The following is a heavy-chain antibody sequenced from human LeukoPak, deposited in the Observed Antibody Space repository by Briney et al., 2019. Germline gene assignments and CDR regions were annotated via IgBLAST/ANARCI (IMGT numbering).Heavy chain of an antibody. CDR3: AREFGYSSFSFHYYLDV. V-gene: IGHV1-69*05. CDR1: GGTFSSYA. CDR2: IIPIFGTA. Sequence: SVKVSCKASGGTFSSYAISWVRQAPGQGLEWMGGIIPIFGTANYAQKFQGRVTITTDESTSTAYMELSSLRSEDTAVYYCAREFGYSSFSFHYYLDVWGKGTTVTVSS. D-gene: IGHD6-13*01. J-gene: IGHJ6*03.